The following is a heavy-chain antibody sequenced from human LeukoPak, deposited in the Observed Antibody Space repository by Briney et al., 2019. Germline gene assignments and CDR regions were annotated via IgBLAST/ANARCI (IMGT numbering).Heavy chain of an antibody. CDR2: ISSSGFST. CDR1: GFNFSDYY. V-gene: IGHV3-11*01. CDR3: ARGKRRFDY. Sequence: KPGGSLRLSCAASGFNFSDYYMSWIRQAPGKGLEWVSYISSSGFSTYYAGSVKGRFTISRDNARNSLYLQMNSLAPEDTALYYCARGKRRFDYWGQGTLVFVSS. J-gene: IGHJ4*02.